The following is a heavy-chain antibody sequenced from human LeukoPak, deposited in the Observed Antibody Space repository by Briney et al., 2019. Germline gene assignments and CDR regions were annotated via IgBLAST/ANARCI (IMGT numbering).Heavy chain of an antibody. J-gene: IGHJ6*03. V-gene: IGHV3-48*03. CDR3: ARKVIVGATTMQYYYYYYYMDV. CDR1: GFTFSSYE. Sequence: GGSLRLSCSASGFTFSSYEMNWVRQAPGKGLEWISYITGSGDTIYYADSVKGRFTISRDNAKNSLYLQMNSLRAEDTAVYYCARKVIVGATTMQYYYYYYYMDVWGKGTTVTVSS. CDR2: ITGSGDTI. D-gene: IGHD1-26*01.